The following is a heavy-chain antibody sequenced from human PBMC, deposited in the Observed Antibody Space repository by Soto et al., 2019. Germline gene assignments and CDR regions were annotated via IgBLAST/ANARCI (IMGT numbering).Heavy chain of an antibody. CDR1: GYTFTGYY. CDR3: ARGHWGYYYYGMDV. CDR2: INPNSGGT. Sequence: ASVKVSCKASGYTFTGYYMHWVRQAPGQGLEWMGWINPNSGGTNYAQKFQGWVTMTRDTSISTAYMELSRLRSDDTAVYYCARGHWGYYYYGMDVWGQGTKVTVYS. D-gene: IGHD7-27*01. V-gene: IGHV1-2*04. J-gene: IGHJ6*02.